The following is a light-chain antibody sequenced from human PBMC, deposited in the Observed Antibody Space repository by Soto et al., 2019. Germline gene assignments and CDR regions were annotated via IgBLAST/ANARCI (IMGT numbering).Light chain of an antibody. CDR3: SSYRTGGPFV. J-gene: IGLJ1*01. Sequence: QSALTQPASVSGSPGQSIAISCTGTSSDVGGYNYVSWYQQLPGKAPKLLISEVSNRPSGVSHPFSGSKSGNTASLTISGLQAEDEADYYCSSYRTGGPFVFGTGTKLTVL. V-gene: IGLV2-14*01. CDR1: SSDVGGYNY. CDR2: EVS.